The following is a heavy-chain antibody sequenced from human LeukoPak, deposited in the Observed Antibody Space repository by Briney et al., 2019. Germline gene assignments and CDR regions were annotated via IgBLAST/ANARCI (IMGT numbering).Heavy chain of an antibody. CDR1: GGSISNTNW. J-gene: IGHJ4*02. Sequence: SETLSLTCGVSGGSISNTNWWSWVRQPPGQGLEWIGEISLTGLTHYNPSLESRVTVSLDKSKNQLSLNLTSVTAADTAVYYCARWYYSGWAFDYWGQGTLVTVSS. D-gene: IGHD6-19*01. V-gene: IGHV4-4*02. CDR3: ARWYYSGWAFDY. CDR2: ISLTGLT.